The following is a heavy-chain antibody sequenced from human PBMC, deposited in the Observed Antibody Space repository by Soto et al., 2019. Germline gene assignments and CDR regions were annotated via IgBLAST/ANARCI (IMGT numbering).Heavy chain of an antibody. D-gene: IGHD3-10*01. CDR3: AGNAYGSGFTATGREKIFDY. V-gene: IGHV3-23*01. J-gene: IGHJ4*02. CDR1: GFTFSSYA. CDR2: ISGSGGST. Sequence: PGGSLRLSCAASGFTFSSYAMSWVRQAPGKGLEWVSAISGSGGSTYYADSVKGRFTISRDNSKNTLYLQMNSLRAEDTAVYYCAGNAYGSGFTATGREKIFDYWGQGTLVTVSS.